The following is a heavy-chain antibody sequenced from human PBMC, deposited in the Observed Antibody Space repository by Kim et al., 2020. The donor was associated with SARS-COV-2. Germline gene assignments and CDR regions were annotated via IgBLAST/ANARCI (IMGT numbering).Heavy chain of an antibody. D-gene: IGHD3-22*01. V-gene: IGHV3-48*03. CDR1: GFTFSSYE. Sequence: GGSLRLSCAASGFTFSSYEMNWVRQAPGKGLEWVSYISSSGSTIYYADSVKGRFTISRDNAKNSLYLQMNSLRAEDTAVYYCARDRHDSSGYYYPFDYWGQATLVTVAS. CDR3: ARDRHDSSGYYYPFDY. CDR2: ISSSGSTI. J-gene: IGHJ4*02.